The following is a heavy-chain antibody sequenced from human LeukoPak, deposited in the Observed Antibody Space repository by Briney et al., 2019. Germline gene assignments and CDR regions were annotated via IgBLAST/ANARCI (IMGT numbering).Heavy chain of an antibody. D-gene: IGHD3-3*01. CDR1: GFTFSSYW. Sequence: GGSLRLSCTASGFTFSSYWMSWVRQAPGKGLEWVANIKQDGSGKYYVDSVKGRFTISRDNAKNSLYLQMNSLRAEDTAVYYCARAQLRFLEWSPGGYWGQGTLVTVSS. V-gene: IGHV3-7*01. CDR2: IKQDGSGK. CDR3: ARAQLRFLEWSPGGY. J-gene: IGHJ4*02.